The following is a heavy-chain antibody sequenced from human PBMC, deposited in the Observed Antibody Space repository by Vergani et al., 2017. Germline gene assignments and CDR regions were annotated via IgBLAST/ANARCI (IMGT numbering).Heavy chain of an antibody. Sequence: EVQLVESGGGLIQPGGSLRLSCAASGFTVSSNYMSWVRQAPGKGLEWVSVIYSGGSTYYADSVKGRFTISRDNSKNTLYLQMNSLRAEDTAVYYCARVXDYYDSSGYYSVSYYYYYMDVWGKGTTVTVSS. D-gene: IGHD3-22*01. V-gene: IGHV3-53*01. CDR3: ARVXDYYDSSGYYSVSYYYYYMDV. CDR1: GFTVSSNY. J-gene: IGHJ6*03. CDR2: IYSGGST.